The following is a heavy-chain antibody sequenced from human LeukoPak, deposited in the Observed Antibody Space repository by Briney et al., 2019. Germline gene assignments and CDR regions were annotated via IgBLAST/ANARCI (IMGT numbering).Heavy chain of an antibody. CDR2: IYPGDSAT. D-gene: IGHD2-15*01. Sequence: GASLQISCQGSGSIFTSYWIGWGRPLPGKGLEWMGIIYPGDSATRYSPSFQGQVTISADKSISTAYLQWSGLKASDNAMYYCARHGSWGSYYYYYGMDVWGQGTTVTVSS. CDR1: GSIFTSYW. J-gene: IGHJ6*02. V-gene: IGHV5-51*01. CDR3: ARHGSWGSYYYYYGMDV.